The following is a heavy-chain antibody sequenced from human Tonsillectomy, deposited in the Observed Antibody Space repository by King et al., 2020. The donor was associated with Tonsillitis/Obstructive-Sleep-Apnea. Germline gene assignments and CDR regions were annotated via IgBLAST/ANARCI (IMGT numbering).Heavy chain of an antibody. CDR1: GFTFSSYA. D-gene: IGHD4-23*01. CDR2: ISSNGGST. J-gene: IGHJ3*02. CDR3: ARDGPYDYGGNYAFDI. V-gene: IGHV3-64*01. Sequence: VQLVESGGGLVQPGGSLRLSCAASGFTFSSYAMHWVRQAPGKGLEYVSAISSNGGSTYYANSVKGRFTISRDNSKNTLYLQMGSLRAEDMAVYYCARDGPYDYGGNYAFDIWGQGTMVTASS.